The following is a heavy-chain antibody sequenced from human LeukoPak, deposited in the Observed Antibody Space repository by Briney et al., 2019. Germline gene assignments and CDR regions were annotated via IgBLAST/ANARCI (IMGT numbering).Heavy chain of an antibody. J-gene: IGHJ4*02. CDR2: VYRNGNT. Sequence: SETLSLTCSVSGGSMKGYYWSWIRQPAGRGVEWIGRVYRNGNTDYNPSLKSRLTISIDTSKNQFSLNLNSVTAADTAVYYCARFVSESSRYSFDYWGQGTLVTVSS. D-gene: IGHD1-14*01. CDR3: ARFVSESSRYSFDY. CDR1: GGSMKGYY. V-gene: IGHV4-4*07.